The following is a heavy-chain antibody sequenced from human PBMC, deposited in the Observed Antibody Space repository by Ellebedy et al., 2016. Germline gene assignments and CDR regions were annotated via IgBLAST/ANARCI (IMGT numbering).Heavy chain of an antibody. CDR3: ATLERHFEQDLGSRGRYYYYIDV. CDR2: LHLETGRK. J-gene: IGHJ6*03. D-gene: IGHD3-9*01. V-gene: IGHV3-9*01. CDR1: GFNIEKHA. Sequence: SLKISXEVSGFNIEKHAMHWVRQAPGKGLEWVSGLHLETGRKGYADSVKGRFTISRDNSKNTLYLQMNSLRTEDTAIYYCATLERHFEQDLGSRGRYYYYIDVWGKGTTVTVSS.